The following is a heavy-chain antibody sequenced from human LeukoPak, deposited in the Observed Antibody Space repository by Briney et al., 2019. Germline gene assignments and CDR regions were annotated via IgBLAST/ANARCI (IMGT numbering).Heavy chain of an antibody. J-gene: IGHJ4*02. CDR2: INSDESIT. CDR3: ARGLVPGFLDY. CDR1: GFTFSSSW. D-gene: IGHD4-11*01. Sequence: GGSLRLSCAASGFTFSSSWMYWVRQAPGKGLVWVSRINSDESITTYADSVKGRLTISRDNAKNTLYLQMNSLRAEDTAVYYCARGLVPGFLDYWGQGTPVTVSS. V-gene: IGHV3-74*01.